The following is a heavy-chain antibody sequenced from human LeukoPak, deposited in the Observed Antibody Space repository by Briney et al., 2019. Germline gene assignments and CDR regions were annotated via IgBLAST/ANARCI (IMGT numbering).Heavy chain of an antibody. V-gene: IGHV3-30-3*01. CDR2: ISYDGSNK. CDR1: GFTFSSYA. D-gene: IGHD2-15*01. J-gene: IGHJ4*02. CDR3: ARGYCSGGSCYGLTGSY. Sequence: PGRSLRLSCAASGFTFSSYAMHWVRQAPGKGLEWVAVISYDGSNKYYADSVKGRFTTSRDNAKNTLYLQMNSLRAEDTAVYYCARGYCSGGSCYGLTGSYWGQGTLVTVSS.